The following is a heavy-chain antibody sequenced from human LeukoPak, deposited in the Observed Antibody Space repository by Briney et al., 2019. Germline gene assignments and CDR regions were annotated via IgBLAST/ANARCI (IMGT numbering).Heavy chain of an antibody. D-gene: IGHD1-14*01. J-gene: IGHJ6*02. CDR1: GGSFSNYY. CDR2: IYTSGST. V-gene: IGHV4-4*07. Sequence: SETLSLTCTVSGGSFSNYYWSWIRQPAGKGLEWIGRIYTSGSTNYNPSVKSRVTMSVDASNNQFPLKLTSVTAADTAVYYCARQPPQYYGMDVWGQGTTVTVSS. CDR3: ARQPPQYYGMDV.